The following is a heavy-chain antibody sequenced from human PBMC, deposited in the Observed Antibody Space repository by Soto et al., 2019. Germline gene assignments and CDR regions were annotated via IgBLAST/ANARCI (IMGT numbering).Heavy chain of an antibody. D-gene: IGHD6-13*01. Sequence: GGSLRLSCAASGFTFSSYGMHWVRQAPGKGLEWVAVISYDGSNKYYADSVKGRFTISRDNSKNTLYLQMNSLRAEDTAVYYCAETHSSIWSPPSDYWGQGTLVTVSS. CDR1: GFTFSSYG. CDR3: AETHSSIWSPPSDY. V-gene: IGHV3-30*18. CDR2: ISYDGSNK. J-gene: IGHJ4*02.